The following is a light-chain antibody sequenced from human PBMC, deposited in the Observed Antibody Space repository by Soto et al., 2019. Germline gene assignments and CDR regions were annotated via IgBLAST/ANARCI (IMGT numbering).Light chain of an antibody. V-gene: IGLV2-14*01. J-gene: IGLJ1*01. CDR2: DVN. Sequence: QSVLTQPAYVSSSPGQSITISCTGTSRDVGGYNYVSWYQQHPGKAPKLMIYDVNNRPSGVSDRFSGSKSGNTASLTISGLQAEDEADYFCSSYTSSNTLYVLGAGTKVTVL. CDR1: SRDVGGYNY. CDR3: SSYTSSNTLYV.